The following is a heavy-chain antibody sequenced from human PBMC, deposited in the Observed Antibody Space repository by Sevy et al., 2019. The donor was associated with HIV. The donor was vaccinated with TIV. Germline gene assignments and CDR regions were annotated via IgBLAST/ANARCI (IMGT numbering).Heavy chain of an antibody. V-gene: IGHV4-59*08. CDR1: GGSITSLY. Sequence: SENLSLTCTVSGGSITSLYWNWIRQPPGKGLEWIANIYYNGHINYNPSLKIRVTLSLDTSKNQFSLRLSSVTAADTAMYYCAGENAWGRGYSWGQGTLVIVSS. D-gene: IGHD1-26*01. CDR2: IYYNGHI. CDR3: AGENAWGRGYS. J-gene: IGHJ4*02.